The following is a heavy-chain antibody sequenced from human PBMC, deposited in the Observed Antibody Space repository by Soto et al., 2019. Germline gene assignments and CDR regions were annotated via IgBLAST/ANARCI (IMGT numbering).Heavy chain of an antibody. CDR3: ARSYCSVGSFYVDQSKGHYYYYMDV. J-gene: IGHJ6*03. CDR2: IYYSGST. CDR1: GGSISSYY. Sequence: SETLSLTCTVSGGSISSYYWSWIRQPPGKGLERIGYIYYSGSTNYNPSLKSRVTISVDTSKNQFSLKLSSVTVADTSVYYCARSYCSVGSFYVDQSKGHYYYYMDVWGKGTTVTVSS. V-gene: IGHV4-59*01. D-gene: IGHD2-15*01.